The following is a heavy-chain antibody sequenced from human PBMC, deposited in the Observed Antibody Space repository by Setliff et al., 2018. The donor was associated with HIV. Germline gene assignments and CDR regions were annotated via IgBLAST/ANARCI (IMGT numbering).Heavy chain of an antibody. V-gene: IGHV4-28*01. D-gene: IGHD6-13*01. CDR2: IYYGGST. J-gene: IGHJ4*03. CDR1: GYSISSDYC. CDR3: ASTGYXXXXXFDX. Sequence: VSLTCGVSGYSISSDYCWGWIRQPPGKGLEWIGYIYYGGSTNYNPSLKSRVTXSVDTSKXXFSLXXSSLTAADTAVYYCASTGYXXXXXFDXXGPGTXVTV.